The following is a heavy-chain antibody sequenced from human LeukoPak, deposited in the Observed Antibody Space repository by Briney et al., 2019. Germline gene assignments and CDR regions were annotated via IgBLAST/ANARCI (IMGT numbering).Heavy chain of an antibody. CDR1: GFTFSSYS. D-gene: IGHD3-22*01. Sequence: QAGGSLRLSCAASGFTFSSYSMNWVRQAPGKGLEWVSYISSSSSTIYYADSVKGRFTISRDNAKNSLYLQMNSLRAEDTAVYYCARALVVRGYDYWGQGTLVTVSS. CDR3: ARALVVRGYDY. CDR2: ISSSSSTI. V-gene: IGHV3-48*01. J-gene: IGHJ4*02.